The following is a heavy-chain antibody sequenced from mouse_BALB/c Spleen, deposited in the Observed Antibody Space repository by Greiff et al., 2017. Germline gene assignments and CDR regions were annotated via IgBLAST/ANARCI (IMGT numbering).Heavy chain of an antibody. CDR3: ARYLYGNYGYWYFDV. CDR1: GYSITSYYA. D-gene: IGHD2-1*01. V-gene: IGHV3-2*02. J-gene: IGHJ1*01. CDR2: ISYSGST. Sequence: EVHLVESGPGLVKPSQSLSLTCTVTGYSITSYYAWNWIRQFPGNKLEWMGYISYSGSTSYNPSLKSRISITRDTSKNQFFLQLNSVTTEDTATYYCARYLYGNYGYWYFDVWGAGTTVTVSS.